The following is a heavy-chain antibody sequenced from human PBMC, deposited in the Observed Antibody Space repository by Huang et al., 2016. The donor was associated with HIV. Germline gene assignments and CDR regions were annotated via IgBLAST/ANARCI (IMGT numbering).Heavy chain of an antibody. CDR1: GLMWREAW. V-gene: IGHV3-15*02. CDR3: STDLDGGVGAFLSDYFDY. CDR2: SKSTKDGGTP. Sequence: DVQLVESGGALVEPGGSLRRSCATSGLMWREAWMKWVRPRPGRGREWGGRSKSTKDGGTPDYPASLKGRFSISRDNSKGKLYMQIDMLKTEDTATYYSSTDLDGGVGAFLSDYFDYWGRGTLVTVSS. D-gene: IGHD2-8*02. J-gene: IGHJ4*02.